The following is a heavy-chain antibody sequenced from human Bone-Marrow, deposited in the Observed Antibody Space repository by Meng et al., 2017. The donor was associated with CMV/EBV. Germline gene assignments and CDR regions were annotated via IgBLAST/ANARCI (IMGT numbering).Heavy chain of an antibody. V-gene: IGHV4-59*01. J-gene: IGHJ4*02. D-gene: IGHD1-26*01. Sequence: SETLSLTCSVSGGSISGYQWAWVRQAPGKGLEWIGHSTGSATYNPSLKSRVTISVDASKKQFSLNLNFVTAADTALYFCARDNMGSLDYWGQGALVTFPS. CDR1: GGSISGYQ. CDR2: HSTGSA. CDR3: ARDNMGSLDY.